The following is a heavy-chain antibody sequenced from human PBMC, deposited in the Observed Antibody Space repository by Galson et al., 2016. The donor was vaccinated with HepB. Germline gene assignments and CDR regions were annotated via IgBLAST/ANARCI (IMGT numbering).Heavy chain of an antibody. CDR3: TRVWYDRTGYEQNTYFYFGMDV. D-gene: IGHD3-22*01. CDR1: GDSVSSNIAA. V-gene: IGHV6-1*01. Sequence: CAISGDSVSSNIAAWNWIRQSPSRGLEWLGRTYYRSKWYSDYAVSVKSRITINPDTSKNQFSLRLNSVTPEDTAVYYCTRVWYDRTGYEQNTYFYFGMDVWGQGTPVTVSS. J-gene: IGHJ6*02. CDR2: TYYRSKWYS.